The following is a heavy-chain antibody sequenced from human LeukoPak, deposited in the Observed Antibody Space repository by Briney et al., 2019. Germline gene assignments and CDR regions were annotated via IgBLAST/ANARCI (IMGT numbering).Heavy chain of an antibody. CDR3: ARDNWSSYCSGGSCYYYYYYYMDV. CDR2: INWNGGST. J-gene: IGHJ6*03. CDR1: GFTFDDYG. Sequence: GGSLRLSCAASGFTFDDYGMSWVRQAPRKGLEWVSGINWNGGSTGYADSVKGRFTISRDNAKNSLYLQMNSLRAEDTALYYCARDNWSSYCSGGSCYYYYYYYMDVWGKGTTVTVSS. V-gene: IGHV3-20*04. D-gene: IGHD2-15*01.